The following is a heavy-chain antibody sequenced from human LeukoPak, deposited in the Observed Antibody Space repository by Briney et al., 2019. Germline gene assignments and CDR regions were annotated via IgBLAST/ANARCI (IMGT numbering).Heavy chain of an antibody. J-gene: IGHJ3*02. CDR3: ARERQDTILHSGAFDI. CDR1: GFTFSSYE. Sequence: GGSLRLSCAASGFTFSSYEMNWVRQAPGKGLEWVSYISSSGSTIYYADSVKGRFTISRDNAKNSLYLQMNSLRAEDTAVYYCARERQDTILHSGAFDIWGQGTMVTVSS. V-gene: IGHV3-48*03. D-gene: IGHD2-21*01. CDR2: ISSSGSTI.